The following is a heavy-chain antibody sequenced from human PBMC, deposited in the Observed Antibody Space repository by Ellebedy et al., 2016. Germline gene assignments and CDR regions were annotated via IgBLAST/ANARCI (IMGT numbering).Heavy chain of an antibody. CDR1: GYTFTSYG. CDR2: ISPYNGNT. Sequence: ASVKVSCXASGYTFTSYGISWVRQAPGQGLEWLGWISPYNGNTNYAQKLQGRVTMTTDTSTTTVYMELRSLRSDDTAVYYCARDSNDFWHRVQTFDYWGQGTLVTVSS. J-gene: IGHJ4*02. D-gene: IGHD3-3*01. V-gene: IGHV1-18*01. CDR3: ARDSNDFWHRVQTFDY.